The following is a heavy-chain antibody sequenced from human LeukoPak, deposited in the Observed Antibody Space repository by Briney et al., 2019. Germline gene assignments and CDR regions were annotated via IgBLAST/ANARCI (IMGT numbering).Heavy chain of an antibody. D-gene: IGHD6-19*01. J-gene: IGHJ5*02. Sequence: SETLSLTCTVSGGSISSYYWSWIRQPPGKGLEWIGEINHSGSTNYNPSLKSRVTISVDTSKNQFSLKLSSVTAADTAVYYCARKSSGWYLKWFDPWGQGTLVTVSS. CDR3: ARKSSGWYLKWFDP. CDR1: GGSISSYY. V-gene: IGHV4-34*01. CDR2: INHSGST.